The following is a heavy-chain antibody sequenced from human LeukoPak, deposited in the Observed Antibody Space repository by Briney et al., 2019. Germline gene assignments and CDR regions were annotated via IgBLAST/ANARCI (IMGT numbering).Heavy chain of an antibody. CDR2: ISGSGGST. CDR3: AKVPSTTFREYDSSGYYFDY. Sequence: GSLRLSCAASGFTFSSYAMSWVRQAPGKGLEWVSAISGSGGSTYHADSVKGRFTISRDNSKNTLYLQMNSLRAEDTAVYYCAKVPSTTFREYDSSGYYFDYWGQGTLVTVSS. CDR1: GFTFSSYA. V-gene: IGHV3-23*01. D-gene: IGHD3-22*01. J-gene: IGHJ4*02.